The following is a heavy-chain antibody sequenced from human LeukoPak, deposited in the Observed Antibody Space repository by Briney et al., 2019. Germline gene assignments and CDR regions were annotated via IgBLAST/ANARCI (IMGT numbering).Heavy chain of an antibody. CDR1: GFTFSSYG. D-gene: IGHD1-1*01. Sequence: PGRSLRLSCAACGFTFSSYGMHWVRQAPGKGLEWVAVISYDGRSKYYADSMKGRFTISRDNAHNTLYLQMNSLRAEDTAVYYCARGSQSTWGFFAYWGQGTRVTVSS. V-gene: IGHV3-30*03. CDR3: ARGSQSTWGFFAY. J-gene: IGHJ4*02. CDR2: ISYDGRSK.